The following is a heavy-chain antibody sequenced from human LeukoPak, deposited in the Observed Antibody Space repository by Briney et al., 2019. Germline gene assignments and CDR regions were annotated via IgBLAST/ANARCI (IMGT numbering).Heavy chain of an antibody. CDR3: ARGGYDILTGYLHYFDY. V-gene: IGHV4-59*08. D-gene: IGHD3-9*01. J-gene: IGHJ4*02. Sequence: SETLSLTCTVSGGSISSYYWSWIRQPPGKGLEWIGYIYYSGSTNYNPSLKSRVTISVDTSKNQFSLKLSSVTAADTAVYYCARGGYDILTGYLHYFDYWGQGTLVTVSS. CDR2: IYYSGST. CDR1: GGSISSYY.